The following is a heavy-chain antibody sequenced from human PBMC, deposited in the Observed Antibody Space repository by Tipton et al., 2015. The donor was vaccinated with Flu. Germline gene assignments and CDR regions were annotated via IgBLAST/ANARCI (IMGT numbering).Heavy chain of an antibody. J-gene: IGHJ5*01. CDR1: GGSISSYY. D-gene: IGHD4-11*01. Sequence: TLSLTCTVSGGSISSYYWGWIRQPPGKGLEWIGNIFHSGNSYHNPSLKSRVTMSVETSKNQFSLKLSSVTAADTAVYYCARRDYSNYVSEPKNWFDSWGQGALVIVSS. CDR3: ARRDYSNYVSEPKNWFDS. CDR2: IFHSGNS. V-gene: IGHV4-59*08.